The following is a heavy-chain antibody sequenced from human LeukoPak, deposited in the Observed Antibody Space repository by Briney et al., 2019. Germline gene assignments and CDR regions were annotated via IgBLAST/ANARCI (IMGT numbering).Heavy chain of an antibody. CDR1: GFTFSSSA. D-gene: IGHD2-15*01. Sequence: PGGSLRLSCAASGFTFSSSAMSWVRQAPGKGLEWVSAISGSGGSTYYADSVKGRFTISRDNSKNTLYLQMNSLRAEDTAVYYCAKRGHLGYCSGGSCSYYFDYWGQGTLVTVSS. CDR3: AKRGHLGYCSGGSCSYYFDY. CDR2: ISGSGGST. V-gene: IGHV3-23*01. J-gene: IGHJ4*02.